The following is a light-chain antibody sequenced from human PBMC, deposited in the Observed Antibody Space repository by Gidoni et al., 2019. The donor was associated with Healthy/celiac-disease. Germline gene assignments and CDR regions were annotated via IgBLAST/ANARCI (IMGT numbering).Light chain of an antibody. CDR3: QQRSNWPL. J-gene: IGKJ4*01. Sequence: PCPASLAWSPGERAPRSGRASQSVSSYLAWYQQKPGQAPRLLIYDASNRATGIPARFSGSGSGTDFTLTISSLEPEDFAVYYCQQRSNWPLFGGGTKVEIK. CDR2: DAS. V-gene: IGKV3-11*01. CDR1: QSVSSY.